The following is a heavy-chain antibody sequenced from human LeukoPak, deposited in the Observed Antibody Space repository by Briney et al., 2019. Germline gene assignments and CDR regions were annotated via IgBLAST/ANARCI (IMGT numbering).Heavy chain of an antibody. CDR3: AGSSYYYGSRFDY. V-gene: IGHV3-7*01. J-gene: IGHJ4*02. Sequence: GGSLRLSCAASGFTFTNNFMSWVRQVPGKGLEWVANIKQDGSETTYADSVKGRFTISRDNAKNSLDLQMNSLRAEDTAVYYCAGSSYYYGSRFDYWGQGTLVTVSS. D-gene: IGHD3-10*01. CDR2: IKQDGSET. CDR1: GFTFTNNF.